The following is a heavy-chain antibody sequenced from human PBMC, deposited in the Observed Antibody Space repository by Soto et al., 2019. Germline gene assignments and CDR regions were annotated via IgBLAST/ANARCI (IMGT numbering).Heavy chain of an antibody. V-gene: IGHV5-10-1*01. CDR2: IDPSDSYT. CDR1: GYSFTSYW. J-gene: IGHJ3*02. D-gene: IGHD2-15*01. Sequence: LGESLKISCKGSGYSFTSYWISWVRQMPGKGLEWMGRIDPSDSYTNYSPSFQGHVTISADKSISTAYLQWSSLKASDTAMYYCARQDCSGGSCYHRLAFDIWGQGTMVTVSS. CDR3: ARQDCSGGSCYHRLAFDI.